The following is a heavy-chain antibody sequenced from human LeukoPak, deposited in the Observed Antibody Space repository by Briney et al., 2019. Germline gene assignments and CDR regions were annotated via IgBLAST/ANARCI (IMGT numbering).Heavy chain of an antibody. V-gene: IGHV3-30-3*01. Sequence: GGSLRLSCAASGFTFSSYAMHWVRQAPGKGLEWVAVISYDGSNKYYADSVKGRFTISRDNSKNTLYLQMNSLRAEDTAVYYCARSPDSYYFYFDLDVWGQGTTVTVSS. CDR3: ARSPDSYYFYFDLDV. CDR1: GFTFSSYA. CDR2: ISYDGSNK. J-gene: IGHJ6*02.